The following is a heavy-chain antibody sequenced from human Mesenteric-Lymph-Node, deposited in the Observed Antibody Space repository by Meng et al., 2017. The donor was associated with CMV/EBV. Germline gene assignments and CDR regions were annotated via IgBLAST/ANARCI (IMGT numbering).Heavy chain of an antibody. CDR3: ARDPGAFGVEYYFDY. CDR1: GFTFSSYG. J-gene: IGHJ4*02. V-gene: IGHV3-30*02. Sequence: GGSLRLSCAASGFTFSSYGMHWVRQAPGKGLEWVAFIRYDGSNKYYADSVKGRFTISRDNSKNTLYLQMNSLRAEDTAVYYCARDPGAFGVEYYFDYWGQGTLVTVSS. CDR2: IRYDGSNK. D-gene: IGHD3-3*01.